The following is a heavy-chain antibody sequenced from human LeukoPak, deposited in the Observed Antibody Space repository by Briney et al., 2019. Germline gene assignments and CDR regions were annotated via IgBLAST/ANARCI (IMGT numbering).Heavy chain of an antibody. CDR1: GGSISSSSYY. CDR3: ARRVGAEENFDY. V-gene: IGHV4-39*01. CDR2: IYYSGST. D-gene: IGHD1-26*01. Sequence: PSETLSLTCTVSGGSISSSSYYWGWIRQPPGKGLEWIGSIYYSGSTYYNPSLKSRVTISVDTSKNQFSLKLSSVTAADTVVYYCARRVGAEENFDYWGQGTLVTVSS. J-gene: IGHJ4*02.